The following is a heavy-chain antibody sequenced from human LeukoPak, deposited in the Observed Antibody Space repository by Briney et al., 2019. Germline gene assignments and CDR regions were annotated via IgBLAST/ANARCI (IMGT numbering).Heavy chain of an antibody. CDR3: ARYGDYDYYYMDV. J-gene: IGHJ6*03. Sequence: GASVKVSCKASGYTFTSYYMHWVRQAPGQGLEWMGIINPSGGSTSYAQKFQGRVTITTDESTSTAYMELSSLRSEDTAVYYCARYGDYDYYYMDVWGKGTTVTVSS. CDR1: GYTFTSYY. CDR2: INPSGGST. V-gene: IGHV1-46*01. D-gene: IGHD4-17*01.